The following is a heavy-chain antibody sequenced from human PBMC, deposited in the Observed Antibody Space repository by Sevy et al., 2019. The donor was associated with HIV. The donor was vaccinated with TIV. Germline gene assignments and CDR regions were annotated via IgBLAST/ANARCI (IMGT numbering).Heavy chain of an antibody. CDR1: GFTFSSYA. CDR2: ISYDGSNK. Sequence: GGSPRLSCAASGFTFSSYAMHWVRQAPGKGLEWVAVISYDGSNKYYADSVKGRFTISRDNSKNTLYLQMNSLRAEDTAVYYCAREVAYYGSGTYHYGMDVWGQGTTVTVSS. J-gene: IGHJ6*02. V-gene: IGHV3-30-3*01. D-gene: IGHD3-10*01. CDR3: AREVAYYGSGTYHYGMDV.